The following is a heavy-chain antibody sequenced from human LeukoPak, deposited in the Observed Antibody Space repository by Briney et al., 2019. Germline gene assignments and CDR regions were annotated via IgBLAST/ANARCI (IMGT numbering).Heavy chain of an antibody. CDR3: ATLLGAAAGTGVGDY. J-gene: IGHJ4*02. Sequence: PSETLSLTCAIYGGSFSGYYWSWIRQPPGKGLEWIGEINHSGSTNYNPSLKSRVTISVDTSKNQFSLKLSSVTAADTAVYYCATLLGAAAGTGVGDYWGQGTLATVSS. D-gene: IGHD6-13*01. CDR2: INHSGST. CDR1: GGSFSGYY. V-gene: IGHV4-34*01.